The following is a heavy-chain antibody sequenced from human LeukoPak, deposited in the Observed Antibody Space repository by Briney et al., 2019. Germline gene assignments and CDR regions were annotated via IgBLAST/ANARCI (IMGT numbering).Heavy chain of an antibody. CDR1: GGSISSYY. CDR2: IYTSGST. D-gene: IGHD3-3*01. Sequence: ASETLSLTCTVSGGSISSYYWSWIRQPAGKGLEWIGRIYTSGSTNYNPSLKSRVTMSVDASKNQFSLKLSSVTAADTAVYYCARQRRVLEWSPPEIYMDVWGKGTTVTVSS. CDR3: ARQRRVLEWSPPEIYMDV. J-gene: IGHJ6*03. V-gene: IGHV4-4*07.